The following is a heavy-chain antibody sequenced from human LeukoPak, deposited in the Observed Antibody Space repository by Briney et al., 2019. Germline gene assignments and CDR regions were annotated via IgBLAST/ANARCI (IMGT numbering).Heavy chain of an antibody. V-gene: IGHV3-53*01. Sequence: GGSLRLSCVLSGFTVSSTYISWFRQTPGKGLEWVSVIFTTGATYYADSVRGRFTISRDNSKNTLYLQMNSLRAEDTAVYYCAKDSSGYSSSYDAFDIWGQGTMVTVSS. CDR3: AKDSSGYSSSYDAFDI. D-gene: IGHD6-13*01. CDR1: GFTVSSTY. J-gene: IGHJ3*02. CDR2: IFTTGAT.